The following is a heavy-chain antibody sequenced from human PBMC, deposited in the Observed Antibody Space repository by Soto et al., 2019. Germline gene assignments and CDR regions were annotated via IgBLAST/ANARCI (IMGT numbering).Heavy chain of an antibody. CDR1: GFTFSSYS. CDR3: AKDSSIYYYGSGRNTMDV. J-gene: IGHJ6*02. CDR2: ISSSSSYI. Sequence: GGSLRLSCAASGFTFSSYSMNWVRQAPGKGLEWVSSISSSSSYIYYADSVKGRFTISRDNAKNSLYLQMNSLRAEDTALYYCAKDSSIYYYGSGRNTMDVWGQGTTVTVSS. V-gene: IGHV3-21*04. D-gene: IGHD3-10*01.